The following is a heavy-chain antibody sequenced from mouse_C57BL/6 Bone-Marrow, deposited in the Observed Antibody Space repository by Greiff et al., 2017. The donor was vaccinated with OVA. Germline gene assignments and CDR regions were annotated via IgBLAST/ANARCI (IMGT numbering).Heavy chain of an antibody. Sequence: VQLQQPGAELVRPGSSVKLSCKASGYTFTSYWMDWVKQRPGQGLEWIGNIYPSDSETHYNQKFKDKATLTVDKSSSTAYMQLSSLTSEDSAVYYCARMGYGSSYEGYFDVWGTGTMVTVSS. D-gene: IGHD1-1*01. J-gene: IGHJ1*03. CDR3: ARMGYGSSYEGYFDV. V-gene: IGHV1-61*01. CDR1: GYTFTSYW. CDR2: IYPSDSET.